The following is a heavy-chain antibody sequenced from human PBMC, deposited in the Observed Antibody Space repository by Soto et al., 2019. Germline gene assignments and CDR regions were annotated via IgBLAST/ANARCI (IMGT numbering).Heavy chain of an antibody. J-gene: IGHJ4*02. CDR1: GFTFSSYG. V-gene: IGHV3-30*18. CDR3: AKDRAGRYFDY. Sequence: PGGSLRLSCAASGFTFSSYGVHWVRQAPGNGLEGVAVISYDGSSKYYADSVKGRFPIPSHNPKPPLYLQMNSLRAEDTAVYYCAKDRAGRYFDYWGPGTLVTVSS. CDR2: ISYDGSSK. D-gene: IGHD6-13*01.